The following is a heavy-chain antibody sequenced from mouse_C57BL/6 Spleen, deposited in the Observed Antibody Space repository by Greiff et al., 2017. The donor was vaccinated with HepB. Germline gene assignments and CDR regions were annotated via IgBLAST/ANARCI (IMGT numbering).Heavy chain of an antibody. V-gene: IGHV1-82*01. J-gene: IGHJ4*01. CDR2: IYPGDGDT. Sequence: QVQLQQSGPELVKPGASVKISCKASGYAFSSSWMNWVKQRPGKGLEWIGRIYPGDGDTNYNGKFKGKATLTADKSSSTAYMQLSSLTSEDSAVYFCARMGTGVERAMDYWGQGTSGTVSS. CDR1: GYAFSSSW. CDR3: ARMGTGVERAMDY. D-gene: IGHD1-1*01.